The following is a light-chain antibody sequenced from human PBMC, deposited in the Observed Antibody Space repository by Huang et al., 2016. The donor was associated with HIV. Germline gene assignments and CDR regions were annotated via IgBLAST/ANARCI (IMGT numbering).Light chain of an antibody. Sequence: EIVLTQSPGTLSLSPGEGATLSCRASQSLSSSFLAWYQQKPGQAPRLIIYAASSRATGIPDRFSGGGSGSDFTLTISRLEAEDFGVYYCQQYDTSPLTCGGGTKVEIK. V-gene: IGKV3-20*01. CDR2: AAS. CDR3: QQYDTSPLT. J-gene: IGKJ4*01. CDR1: QSLSSSF.